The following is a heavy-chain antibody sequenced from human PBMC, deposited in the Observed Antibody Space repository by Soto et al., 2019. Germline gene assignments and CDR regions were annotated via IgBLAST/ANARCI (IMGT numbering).Heavy chain of an antibody. V-gene: IGHV4-34*01. J-gene: IGHJ4*02. CDR2: INHSGST. CDR1: GGSFSGYY. Sequence: SETLSLTCAVYGGSFSGYYWSWIRHPPGKGLEWSGEINHSGSTNYNPSLKSRVTISVDTSKNQFSLKLSSVTAADTAVYYCARGIGFIVATIRTAPFDYWGQGTLVTVSS. CDR3: ARGIGFIVATIRTAPFDY. D-gene: IGHD5-12*01.